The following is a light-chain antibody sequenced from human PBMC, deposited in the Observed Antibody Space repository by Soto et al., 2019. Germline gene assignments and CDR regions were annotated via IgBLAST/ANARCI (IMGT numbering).Light chain of an antibody. Sequence: DIQMTQSPSSVSASGGDRVTITCRASQAISSWLAWYQQKPGKAPKLLIYGASTLQSGVPSRFSGSGSGTEFTLTISSLQPEDFATYDCQHANSFPYTFGQGTKLEIK. V-gene: IGKV1-12*01. CDR1: QAISSW. J-gene: IGKJ2*01. CDR2: GAS. CDR3: QHANSFPYT.